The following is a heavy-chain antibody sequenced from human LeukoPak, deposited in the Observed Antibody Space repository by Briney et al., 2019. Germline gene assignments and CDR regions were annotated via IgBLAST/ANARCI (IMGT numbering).Heavy chain of an antibody. CDR3: ARAPGPIRKYSAADYFDY. Sequence: EASVTVSCKASGYTFTGYYMHWVRQAPGQGLEWMGWINPNSGGTNYAQKFQGRVTMTRDTSISTAYMELSRLRSDDTAVYYCARAPGPIRKYSAADYFDYWGQGTLVTVSS. D-gene: IGHD2-15*01. CDR1: GYTFTGYY. CDR2: INPNSGGT. V-gene: IGHV1-2*02. J-gene: IGHJ4*02.